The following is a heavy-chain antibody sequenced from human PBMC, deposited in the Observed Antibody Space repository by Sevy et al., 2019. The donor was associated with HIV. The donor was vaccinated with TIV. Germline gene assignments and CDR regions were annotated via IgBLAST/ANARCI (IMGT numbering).Heavy chain of an antibody. Sequence: ASVKVSCKASGYTFSDSGYYVHWVRQAPGQGLEWMGWINPKSGATNYAQKFQGRVTMTRDTSVSTANMELTRLTSDDTAVCYCARESYDFWTGPVDYDYGMDVWGQGTTVTVSS. V-gene: IGHV1-2*02. D-gene: IGHD3-3*01. J-gene: IGHJ6*02. CDR2: INPKSGAT. CDR1: GYTFSDSGYY. CDR3: ARESYDFWTGPVDYDYGMDV.